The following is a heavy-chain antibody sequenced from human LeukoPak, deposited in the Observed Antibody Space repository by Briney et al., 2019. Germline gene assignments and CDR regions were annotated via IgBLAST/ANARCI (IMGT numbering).Heavy chain of an antibody. CDR3: ARVDAVTTWSADY. J-gene: IGHJ4*02. V-gene: IGHV3-53*01. CDR1: GFTVSSYY. CDR2: IYTGGGR. Sequence: GGSLRLSCAASGFTVSSYYMNWVRQAPGKELEGVSVIYTGGGRYYADSVRGRFTISRDTSKNMVFLQMNSLRVEDTAVYYCARVDAVTTWSADYWGQGTLVTVSS. D-gene: IGHD4-17*01.